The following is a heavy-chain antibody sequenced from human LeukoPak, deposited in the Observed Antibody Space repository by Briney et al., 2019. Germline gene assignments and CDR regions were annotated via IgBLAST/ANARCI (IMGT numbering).Heavy chain of an antibody. D-gene: IGHD6-13*01. CDR2: IYPDDSDT. CDR1: GYIFPSYW. Sequence: GESLKISCTGSGYIFPSYWIGWVRQMPGKGLEWMGIIYPDDSDTRYSPSFQGQVTISADKSINTAYLEWSSLKASDTAIYYCARQGAAGKYYYYYMDVWGKGTTVTVSS. CDR3: ARQGAAGKYYYYYMDV. J-gene: IGHJ6*03. V-gene: IGHV5-51*01.